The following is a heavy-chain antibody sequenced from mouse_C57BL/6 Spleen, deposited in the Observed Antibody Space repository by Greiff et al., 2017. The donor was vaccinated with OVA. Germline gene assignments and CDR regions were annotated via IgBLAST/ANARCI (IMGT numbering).Heavy chain of an antibody. J-gene: IGHJ1*03. CDR3: ARRMDYGSSYGGYFDV. CDR1: GYTFTSYT. V-gene: IGHV1-4*01. D-gene: IGHD1-1*01. Sequence: VQRVESGAELARPGASVKMSCKASGYTFTSYTMHWVKQRPGQGLEWIGYINPSSGYTKYNQKIKDKATLTADKSSSTAYMQLSSLTSEDSAVYYCARRMDYGSSYGGYFDVWGTGTTVTVSS. CDR2: INPSSGYT.